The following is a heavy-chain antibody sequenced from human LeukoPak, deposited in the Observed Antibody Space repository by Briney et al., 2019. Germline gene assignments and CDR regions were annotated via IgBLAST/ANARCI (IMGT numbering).Heavy chain of an antibody. CDR1: GLTFSNFG. Sequence: GGPLRLSCVASGLTFSNFGMHWVRQAPGMGLEWVALISNDGSATNYADSVKGRFTVSRDNAQKSLFLQMNGLRVEDTAMYYCARDSLHNYGGTGYGYYFDYWGQGTPVTVSS. CDR3: ARDSLHNYGGTGYGYYFDY. D-gene: IGHD4/OR15-4a*01. CDR2: ISNDGSAT. V-gene: IGHV3-30*12. J-gene: IGHJ4*02.